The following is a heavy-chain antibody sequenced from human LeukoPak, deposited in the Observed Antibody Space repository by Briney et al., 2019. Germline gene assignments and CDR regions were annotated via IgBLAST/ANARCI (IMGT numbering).Heavy chain of an antibody. V-gene: IGHV4-34*01. CDR1: GGSFRGYQ. Sequence: SETLSLTCAVYGGSFRGYQYSWIRQSPGKGLECIGEINDSGSTNYNPSLKSRVTISIDTSKDQFSLKLNSVTAADTAVYYCARIYGDYIIYWGQGTLVTVSS. D-gene: IGHD4-17*01. J-gene: IGHJ4*02. CDR2: INDSGST. CDR3: ARIYGDYIIY.